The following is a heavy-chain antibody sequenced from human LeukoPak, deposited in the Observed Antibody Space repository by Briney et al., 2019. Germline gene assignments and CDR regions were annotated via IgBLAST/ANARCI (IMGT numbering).Heavy chain of an antibody. CDR1: GDSISSSSYY. CDR2: IYYSGNT. V-gene: IGHV4-39*07. Sequence: SETLSLTCTVSGDSISSSSYYWGWIRQPPGKGLEWIGNIYYSGNTYYNPSLKSRVAISVDTSKNQFSLKLSSVTAADTAVYYCASLSSQLGAYWGQGTLVTVSS. D-gene: IGHD6-6*01. J-gene: IGHJ4*02. CDR3: ASLSSQLGAY.